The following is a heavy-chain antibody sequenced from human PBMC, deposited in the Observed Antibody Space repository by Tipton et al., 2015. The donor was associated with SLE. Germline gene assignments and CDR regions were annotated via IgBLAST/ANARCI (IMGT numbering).Heavy chain of an antibody. CDR1: DGSISSFY. Sequence: TLSLTCTVSDGSISSFYWSWIRQPPGKGLEWIGYVSDSGSTNYNPSLKSRVTISIDTSKNQFSLKVNSLTAADTAVYYCARVPPYCSSTSCYTPYYYYMDVWGKGTTVTVSS. D-gene: IGHD2-2*02. J-gene: IGHJ6*03. V-gene: IGHV4-59*01. CDR2: VSDSGST. CDR3: ARVPPYCSSTSCYTPYYYYMDV.